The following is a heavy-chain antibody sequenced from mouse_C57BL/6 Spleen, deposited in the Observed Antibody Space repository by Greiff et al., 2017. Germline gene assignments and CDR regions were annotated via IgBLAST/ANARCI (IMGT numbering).Heavy chain of an antibody. J-gene: IGHJ4*01. CDR2: IYPGDGDT. CDR3: ARWGLRRMDY. Sequence: QVHVKQSGAELVKPGASVKISCKASGYAFSSYWMNWVKQRPGKGLEWIGQIYPGDGDTNYNGKFKGKATLTADKSSSTAYMQLSSLTSEDSAVYFCARWGLRRMDYWGQGTSVTVSS. CDR1: GYAFSSYW. V-gene: IGHV1-80*01. D-gene: IGHD2-4*01.